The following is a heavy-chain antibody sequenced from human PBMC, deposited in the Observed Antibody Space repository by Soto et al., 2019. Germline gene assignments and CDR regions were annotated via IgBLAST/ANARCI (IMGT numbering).Heavy chain of an antibody. D-gene: IGHD4-4*01. CDR1: QYNFMNFW. V-gene: IGHV5-51*01. CDR2: IFPADSDT. Sequence: RGESLKISCKGSQYNFMNFWVGWVRQMPGKGLEWMGIIFPADSDTRFSPSFQGRVTMSVDKSTYTAYLQWSSLEASDTAIYYCTATLTSAMGVWGQGTPVTVSS. J-gene: IGHJ6*02. CDR3: TATLTSAMGV.